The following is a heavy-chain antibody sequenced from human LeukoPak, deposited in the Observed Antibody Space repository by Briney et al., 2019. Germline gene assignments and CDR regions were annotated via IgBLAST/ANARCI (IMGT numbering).Heavy chain of an antibody. CDR1: GFSFSSYS. V-gene: IGHV3-21*01. Sequence: GRSLRLSCATTGFSFSSYSMNWARQAPGKGLEWVSCISISSSYIYYTDSVKGRFTISRDNAKNSLTLQMNSLRAEDTAVYYCARDLKYYDSSGFDYWGQGTLVTVSS. J-gene: IGHJ4*02. CDR3: ARDLKYYDSSGFDY. D-gene: IGHD3-22*01. CDR2: ISISSSYI.